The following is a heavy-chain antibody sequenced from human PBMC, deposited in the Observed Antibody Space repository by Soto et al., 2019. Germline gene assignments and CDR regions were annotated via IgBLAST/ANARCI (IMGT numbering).Heavy chain of an antibody. Sequence: GSLRLSCAASGFTFSSYDMNWVRQATGKGLEWVSAIGTAGDTYYPGSVKGRFTISRENAKNSLYLQMNSLRAGDTAVYYCARGKAISNYGDFVFDAFDIWGQGTMVTVSS. CDR1: GFTFSSYD. V-gene: IGHV3-13*01. CDR2: IGTAGDT. D-gene: IGHD4-17*01. J-gene: IGHJ3*02. CDR3: ARGKAISNYGDFVFDAFDI.